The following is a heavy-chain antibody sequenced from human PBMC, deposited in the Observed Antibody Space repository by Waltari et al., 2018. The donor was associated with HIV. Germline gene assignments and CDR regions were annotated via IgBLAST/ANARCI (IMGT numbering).Heavy chain of an antibody. CDR3: ARGPIHQYDYGDYHYGMDV. V-gene: IGHV4-34*01. Sequence: QVQLQQWGAGLLKPSETLSLTCAVYGGSFSGYYWSWIRQPPGKGLEWIGEINHSGSTNYNPSLKSRVTISVDTSKNQFSLKLSSVTAADTAVYYCARGPIHQYDYGDYHYGMDVWGQGTTVTVSS. J-gene: IGHJ6*02. CDR1: GGSFSGYY. D-gene: IGHD4-17*01. CDR2: INHSGST.